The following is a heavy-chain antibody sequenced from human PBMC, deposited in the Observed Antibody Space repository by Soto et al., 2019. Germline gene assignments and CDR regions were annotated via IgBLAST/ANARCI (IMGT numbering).Heavy chain of an antibody. CDR1: GGTFSSYA. CDR3: ARGRSDFWSGYYSYYGMDV. CDR2: XIPIFGTA. Sequence: QVQLVQSGAEVKKPGSSVKVSCKASGGTFSSYAISWVXXXXXXXXXXXXXXIPIFGTANYAQKFQGRVTITADESTSTAYMELSSLRSEDTAVYYCARGRSDFWSGYYSYYGMDVWGQGTTVTVSS. J-gene: IGHJ6*02. D-gene: IGHD3-3*01. V-gene: IGHV1-69*01.